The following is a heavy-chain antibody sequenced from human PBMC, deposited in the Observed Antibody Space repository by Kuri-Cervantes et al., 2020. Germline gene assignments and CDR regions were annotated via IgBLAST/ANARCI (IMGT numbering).Heavy chain of an antibody. CDR3: ARGMTTVTTYDY. CDR1: GGSFSGYY. CDR2: INHSGST. Sequence: SQTLSLTCAVYGGSFSGYYWSWIRQPPGKGLEWIGEINHSGSTNYNPSLKSRVTISVDTSKNQFSLKLSSVTAADTAVYYCARGMTTVTTYDYWGQGTLVTVSS. D-gene: IGHD4-11*01. J-gene: IGHJ4*02. V-gene: IGHV4-34*01.